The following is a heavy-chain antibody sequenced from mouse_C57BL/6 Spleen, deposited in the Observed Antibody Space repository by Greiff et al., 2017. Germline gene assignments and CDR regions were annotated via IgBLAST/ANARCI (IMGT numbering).Heavy chain of an antibody. V-gene: IGHV5-16*01. CDR3: ARVGGNYVYFDV. Sequence: EVKLVESEGGLVQPGSSMKLSCTASGFTFSDYYMAWVRQVPEKGLEWVANINYDGSSTYYLDSLKSRFIISRDNAKNILYLQMSSLKSEDTATYYCARVGGNYVYFDVWGTGTTVTVSS. CDR2: INYDGSST. D-gene: IGHD2-1*01. CDR1: GFTFSDYY. J-gene: IGHJ1*03.